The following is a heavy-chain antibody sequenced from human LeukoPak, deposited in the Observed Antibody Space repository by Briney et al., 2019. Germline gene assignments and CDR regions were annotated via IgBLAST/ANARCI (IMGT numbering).Heavy chain of an antibody. J-gene: IGHJ4*02. CDR2: IWYDGSNK. V-gene: IGHV3-33*01. CDR1: GFTFSSYG. D-gene: IGHD6-13*01. CDR3: ARGASSWRYYFDY. Sequence: PGRSLRLSCAASGFTFSSYGMHWVRQAPGKGLEWVAVIWYDGSNKYYADSVKGRFTISRDNSKNTLYLQMNSLRAEDTAVYYCARGASSWRYYFDYWGQGTLVTVSS.